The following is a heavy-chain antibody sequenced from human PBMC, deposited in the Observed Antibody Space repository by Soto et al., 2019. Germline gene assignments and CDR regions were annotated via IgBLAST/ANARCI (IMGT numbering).Heavy chain of an antibody. CDR2: IIPILGIA. Sequence: QVQLVQSGAEVKKPGSSVKVSCKASGGTFSSYTISWVRQAPGQGLEWMGRIIPILGIANYAQKFQGRVTITADXXTXTXXMELSSLRSEDTAVYYCAWWNLNEKKAETFDAFDIWGQGTMVTVSS. J-gene: IGHJ3*02. CDR1: GGTFSSYT. V-gene: IGHV1-69*02. CDR3: AWWNLNEKKAETFDAFDI. D-gene: IGHD1-1*01.